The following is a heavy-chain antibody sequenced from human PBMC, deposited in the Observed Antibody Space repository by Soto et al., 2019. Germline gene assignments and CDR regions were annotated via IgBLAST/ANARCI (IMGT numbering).Heavy chain of an antibody. CDR1: GGSISSGGYA. V-gene: IGHV4-30-2*01. Sequence: QLQLQESGSGLVTPSQTLSLTFAVSGGSISSGGYAWSWLRQPPGKGLEWIGYIYHSGSTDSNPSLKSRVTISVDRYKNQFSLKLSSVTAADTAVYYCARVPTPWGQGTLVTVSS. J-gene: IGHJ5*02. CDR2: IYHSGST. CDR3: ARVPTP.